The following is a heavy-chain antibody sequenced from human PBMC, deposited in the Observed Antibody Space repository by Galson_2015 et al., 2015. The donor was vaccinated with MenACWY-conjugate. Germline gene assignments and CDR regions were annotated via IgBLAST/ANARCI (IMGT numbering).Heavy chain of an antibody. J-gene: IGHJ4*02. D-gene: IGHD1-26*01. Sequence: SVKVPCKASGYTYTYYAIHWVRQAPGQGLEWMGWINAGNGNTRYSEKFQGRVTITSDTSASTAYMELSSLTSEDTTVYFCARGPYSGNYYGHFDSWGQGTLVTVSS. CDR1: GYTYTYYA. CDR3: ARGPYSGNYYGHFDS. CDR2: INAGNGNT. V-gene: IGHV1-3*01.